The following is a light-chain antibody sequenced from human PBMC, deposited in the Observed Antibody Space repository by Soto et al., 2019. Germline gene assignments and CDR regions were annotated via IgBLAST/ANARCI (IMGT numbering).Light chain of an antibody. CDR2: GAS. CDR3: QQYGSSLSIT. J-gene: IGKJ5*01. Sequence: EIVLTQSPGTLSLYPGERATLSCRASQSVSSSYLAWYQQKPGQAPRLLIYGASSRATGIPDRFSGSGSGTDFTLTISRLEPEDFAVYYCQQYGSSLSITFGQGPRLEIK. CDR1: QSVSSSY. V-gene: IGKV3-20*01.